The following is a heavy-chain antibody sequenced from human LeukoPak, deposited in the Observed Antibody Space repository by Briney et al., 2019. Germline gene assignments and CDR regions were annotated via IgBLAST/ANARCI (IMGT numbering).Heavy chain of an antibody. CDR1: GVTFDDYA. V-gene: IGHV3-43*02. D-gene: IGHD1-7*01. J-gene: IGHJ5*02. CDR2: ISGDGGST. CDR3: AKDKEPYRISGTTLDH. Sequence: PGGSLRLSCAASGVTFDDYAMHWGRQAPGKGLEWVSLISGDGGSTYYADSVKGRFTISRDNSKNSLYLQMNSLRTEDTALYYCAKDKEPYRISGTTLDHWGQGTLVTVSS.